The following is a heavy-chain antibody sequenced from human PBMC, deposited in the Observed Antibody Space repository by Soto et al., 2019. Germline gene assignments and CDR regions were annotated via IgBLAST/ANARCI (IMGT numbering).Heavy chain of an antibody. CDR2: ISSSSSTI. J-gene: IGHJ4*02. Sequence: PGGSLRLSCAASGFTFSSYSMNWVRQAPGKGLEWVSYISSSSSTIYYADSVKGRFTISRDNAKNSLYLQMNSLRDEDTAVYYCARDRGDFWSGYLPAPFDYWGQGTLVTVSS. D-gene: IGHD3-3*01. CDR1: GFTFSSYS. V-gene: IGHV3-48*02. CDR3: ARDRGDFWSGYLPAPFDY.